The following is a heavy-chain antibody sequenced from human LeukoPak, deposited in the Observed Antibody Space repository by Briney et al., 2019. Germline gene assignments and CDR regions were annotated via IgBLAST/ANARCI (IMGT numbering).Heavy chain of an antibody. CDR1: GYSFSTHW. Sequence: ASVKVSCKASGYSFSTHWIHWVRQAPGQGLEWMGWISAYNGNTNYAQKLQGRVTMTADTSTSTAYMELRSLRSDDTAVYYCARGVYGDWYLDYWGQGTLVTVSS. J-gene: IGHJ4*02. CDR2: ISAYNGNT. V-gene: IGHV1-18*01. CDR3: ARGVYGDWYLDY. D-gene: IGHD4-17*01.